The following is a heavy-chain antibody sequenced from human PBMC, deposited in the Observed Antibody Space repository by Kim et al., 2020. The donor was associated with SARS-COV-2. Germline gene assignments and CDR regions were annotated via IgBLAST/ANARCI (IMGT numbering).Heavy chain of an antibody. Sequence: ASVKVSCKASGYTFTSYYMHWVRQAPGQGLEWMGIINPSGGSTSYAQKFQGRVTMTRDTSTSTVYMELSSLRSEDTAVYYCARDDGYCSGGSCYFGSFDIWGQGTMVTVSS. D-gene: IGHD2-15*01. V-gene: IGHV1-46*01. J-gene: IGHJ3*02. CDR2: INPSGGST. CDR1: GYTFTSYY. CDR3: ARDDGYCSGGSCYFGSFDI.